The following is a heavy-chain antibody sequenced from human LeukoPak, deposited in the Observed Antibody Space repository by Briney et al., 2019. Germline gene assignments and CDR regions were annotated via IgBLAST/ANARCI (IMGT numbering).Heavy chain of an antibody. CDR2: INPSGGST. J-gene: IGHJ5*02. Sequence: ASVKVSCKASGYTFTGYYMHWVRQAPGQGLEWMGIINPSGGSTSYAQKFQGRVTMTRDTSTSTVYMELSSLRSEDTAVYYCARGGYDFWSGPSPHNWFDPWGQGTLVTVSS. D-gene: IGHD3-3*01. V-gene: IGHV1-46*01. CDR3: ARGGYDFWSGPSPHNWFDP. CDR1: GYTFTGYY.